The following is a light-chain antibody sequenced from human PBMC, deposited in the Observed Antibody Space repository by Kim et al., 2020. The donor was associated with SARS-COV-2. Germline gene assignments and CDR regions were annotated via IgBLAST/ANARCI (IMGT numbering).Light chain of an antibody. V-gene: IGKV1-5*01. CDR1: QSVTSW. CDR2: DAS. CDR3: QQYNTCSRT. Sequence: GERATLSCRASQSVTSWLAWYQQKPGQAPKLLIYDASSLDSGVPPRFSGSGSGTEFTLTISSLQPEDSAVYYCQQYNTCSRTFGQGTKVDIK. J-gene: IGKJ1*01.